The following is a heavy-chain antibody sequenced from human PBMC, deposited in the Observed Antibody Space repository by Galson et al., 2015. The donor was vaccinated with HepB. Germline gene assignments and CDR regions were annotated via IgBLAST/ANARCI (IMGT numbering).Heavy chain of an antibody. V-gene: IGHV3-30-3*01. CDR3: ARDLAPYYYDSSGYYGFDY. D-gene: IGHD3-22*01. CDR2: ISYDGSNK. Sequence: SLRLSCAASGFTFSSYAMHWVRQAPGKGLEWVAVISYDGSNKYYADSVKGRFTISRDNSKNTLYLQMNSLRAEDTAVYYCARDLAPYYYDSSGYYGFDYWGQGTLVTVSS. J-gene: IGHJ4*02. CDR1: GFTFSSYA.